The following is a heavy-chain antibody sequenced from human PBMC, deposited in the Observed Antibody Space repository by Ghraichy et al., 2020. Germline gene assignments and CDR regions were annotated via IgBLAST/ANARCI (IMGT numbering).Heavy chain of an antibody. D-gene: IGHD1/OR15-1a*01. V-gene: IGHV3-11*06. Sequence: GGSLRLSCAASGFTFSDFYMTWIRQAPGKGLEWVSYISGSSDYTDYAGSVKGRFTISRDNAKNSLYLQMNSLRAEDTAVYYCARQQNILDYWGQGTLVTVSS. CDR2: ISGSSDYT. CDR1: GFTFSDFY. J-gene: IGHJ4*02. CDR3: ARQQNILDY.